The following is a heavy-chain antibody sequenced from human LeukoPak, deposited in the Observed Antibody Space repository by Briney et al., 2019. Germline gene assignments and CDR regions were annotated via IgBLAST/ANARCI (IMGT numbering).Heavy chain of an antibody. D-gene: IGHD6-13*01. CDR1: GGSISSYY. V-gene: IGHV4-59*03. CDR3: ATGVHGITAAGDYYFDY. J-gene: IGHJ4*02. Sequence: SETLSLTCTVSGGSISSYYWSWIRQPPGKGLEWIGYIYYSGTTNYNPSLKTRVTMSVDTSNNQFSLKLSSVTAADTAVYYCATGVHGITAAGDYYFDYWGQGTLVTVSS. CDR2: IYYSGTT.